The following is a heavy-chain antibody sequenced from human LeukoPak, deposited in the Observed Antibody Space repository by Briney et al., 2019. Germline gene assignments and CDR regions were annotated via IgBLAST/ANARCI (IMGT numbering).Heavy chain of an antibody. CDR3: ARGGDSSYYGDY. D-gene: IGHD3-22*01. CDR1: GFTVSSNY. CDR2: IYSGGST. V-gene: IGHV3-66*01. Sequence: AGGSLRLSYAASGFTVSSNYMNWVRQAPGKGLEWVSLIYSGGSTHYADSVKGRFTISRDNSKNTLYLQMNSLRAEDTAVYYCARGGDSSYYGDYWGQGTLVTVSS. J-gene: IGHJ4*02.